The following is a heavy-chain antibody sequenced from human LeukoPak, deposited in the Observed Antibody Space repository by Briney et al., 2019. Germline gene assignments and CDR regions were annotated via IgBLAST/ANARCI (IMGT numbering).Heavy chain of an antibody. CDR3: ARVPLYPTTVVTYVMDV. Sequence: SETLSLTCAVYGGSFSGYYWSWIRQPPGKGLEWIGEINHSGSTNYNPSLKSRVTISVDTSKNQFSLKLSSVTAADTAVYYCARVPLYPTTVVTYVMDVWGQGTTVTVSS. J-gene: IGHJ6*02. V-gene: IGHV4-34*01. CDR1: GGSFSGYY. CDR2: INHSGST. D-gene: IGHD4-23*01.